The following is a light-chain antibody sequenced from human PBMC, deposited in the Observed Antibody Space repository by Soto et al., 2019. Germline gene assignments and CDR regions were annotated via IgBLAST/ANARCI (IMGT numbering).Light chain of an antibody. CDR3: LAWDDSLNGNL. CDR1: SSNIESNT. Sequence: QSVLTQPPSASGTPGRRATFSGLEGSSNIESNTVYWYQQLPGMAPRLLIHTNDRRPSGVPDRFSGSKSGTSASLAISGLQSEDEADYYCLAWDDSLNGNLFGTGTKVTVL. CDR2: TND. J-gene: IGLJ1*01. V-gene: IGLV1-44*01.